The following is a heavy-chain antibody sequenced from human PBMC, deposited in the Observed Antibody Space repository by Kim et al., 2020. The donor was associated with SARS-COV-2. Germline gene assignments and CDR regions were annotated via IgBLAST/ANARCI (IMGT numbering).Heavy chain of an antibody. D-gene: IGHD3-22*01. CDR1: GFTFSSYS. Sequence: GGSLRLSCAASGFTFSSYSMNWVRQAPGKGLEWVSSISSSSSYIYYADSVKGRFTISRDNAKNSLYLQMNSLRAEDTAVYYCARADSSGDLGAFDIWGQGTMVTVSS. CDR2: ISSSSSYI. CDR3: ARADSSGDLGAFDI. J-gene: IGHJ3*02. V-gene: IGHV3-21*01.